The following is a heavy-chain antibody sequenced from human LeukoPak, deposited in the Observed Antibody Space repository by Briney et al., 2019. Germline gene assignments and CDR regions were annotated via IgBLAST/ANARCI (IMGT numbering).Heavy chain of an antibody. V-gene: IGHV3-23*01. CDR1: GFTFSSYA. J-gene: IGHJ4*02. CDR3: AKVPLVVVIEYYFDY. CDR2: ISGSGGST. D-gene: IGHD3-22*01. Sequence: PGGSLRLSCAASGFTFSSYAMSWVRQAPGKGLEWVSAISGSGGSTYYADSVKGRFTISRDNSKNTLYLQMNSLRAEDTAVYYCAKVPLVVVIEYYFDYWGQGTLVTVSS.